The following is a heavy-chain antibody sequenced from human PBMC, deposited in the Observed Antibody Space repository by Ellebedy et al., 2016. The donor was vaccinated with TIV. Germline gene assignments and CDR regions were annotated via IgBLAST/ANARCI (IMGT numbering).Heavy chain of an antibody. CDR1: GFTFSTYA. D-gene: IGHD1-7*01. V-gene: IGHV3-23*01. CDR3: ATAGNYRFDH. J-gene: IGHJ4*02. Sequence: GGSLRLSXAASGFTFSTYAMSWVRQAPGKGLEWVSGISGSAGSTSYADSVKGRFAISRDNSKNTLFLQMNTLRAEDTAVYYCATAGNYRFDHWGQGALVTVSS. CDR2: ISGSAGST.